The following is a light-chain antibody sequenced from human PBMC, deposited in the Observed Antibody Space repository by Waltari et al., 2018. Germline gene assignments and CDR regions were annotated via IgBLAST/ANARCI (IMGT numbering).Light chain of an antibody. CDR2: DVT. Sequence: QSALTQPASVSGSPGQSITISCTGTTSDIGDYYYVSWYQQFPGKAPNLMIYDVTKRPSGVSSRFSGSKSGNTASLTISGLQAEDEGDYYCCSFRGGDSFVFGTGTRVTVV. CDR3: CSFRGGDSFV. J-gene: IGLJ1*01. CDR1: TSDIGDYYY. V-gene: IGLV2-14*03.